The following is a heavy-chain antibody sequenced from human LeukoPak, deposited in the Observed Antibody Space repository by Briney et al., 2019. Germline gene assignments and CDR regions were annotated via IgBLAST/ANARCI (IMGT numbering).Heavy chain of an antibody. Sequence: GGSLRLSCAASGFTFSSYVMSWVRQAPGKGLEWLSGISGSGNGTYYADSVKGRFIISRDNSKNMVYLQMNSLTVEDTATYYCAKRTMSAFDSWGQGTLLIVSS. CDR2: ISGSGNGT. J-gene: IGHJ4*02. CDR3: AKRTMSAFDS. V-gene: IGHV3-23*01. CDR1: GFTFSSYV.